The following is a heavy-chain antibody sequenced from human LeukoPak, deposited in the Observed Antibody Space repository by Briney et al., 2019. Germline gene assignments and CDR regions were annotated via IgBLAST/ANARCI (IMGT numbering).Heavy chain of an antibody. Sequence: GGSLRLSCAASGFTFSSYAMSWVRQAPGKGLEWVGFIRSKTYGGTTEYAASVKGRFTISRDDSKSIAYLQVNSLKSEDTAVYYCTRDRGYSYSWYFDSWGQGTLVTVSS. CDR1: GFTFSSYA. CDR3: TRDRGYSYSWYFDS. J-gene: IGHJ4*02. V-gene: IGHV3-49*04. CDR2: IRSKTYGGTT. D-gene: IGHD5-18*01.